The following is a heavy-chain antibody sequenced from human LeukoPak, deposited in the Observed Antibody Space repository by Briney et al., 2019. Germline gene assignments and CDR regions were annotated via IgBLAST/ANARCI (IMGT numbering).Heavy chain of an antibody. Sequence: ASVKVSCKASGYTFTSYGISWVRQAPGQGLEWMGWISAYNGNTNYAQKLQGRVTMTTDTSTSTAYMELRSLRSDDTAVYYCARHTPIGGDSSGRRLDYWGQGTLVTVSS. D-gene: IGHD3-22*01. CDR3: ARHTPIGGDSSGRRLDY. J-gene: IGHJ4*02. CDR1: GYTFTSYG. CDR2: ISAYNGNT. V-gene: IGHV1-18*01.